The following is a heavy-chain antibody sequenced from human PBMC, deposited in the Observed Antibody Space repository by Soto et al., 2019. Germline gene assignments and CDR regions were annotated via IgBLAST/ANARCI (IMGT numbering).Heavy chain of an antibody. CDR2: ISSSSSTI. V-gene: IGHV3-48*01. CDR1: GFTFSSYS. Sequence: GGSLRLSCAASGFTFSSYSMNWVRQAPGKGLEWVSYISSSSSTIYYADSVKGRFTISRDNAKNSLYLQMNSLRAEDTAVYYCARLQQLGRYYYYYYMDVWGKGTTVTVSS. J-gene: IGHJ6*03. CDR3: ARLQQLGRYYYYYYMDV. D-gene: IGHD6-13*01.